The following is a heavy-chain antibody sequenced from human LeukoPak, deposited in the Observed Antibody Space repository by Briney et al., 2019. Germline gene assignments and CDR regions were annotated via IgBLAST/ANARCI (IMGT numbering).Heavy chain of an antibody. J-gene: IGHJ4*02. CDR3: ARDIRPDY. CDR1: GFTFSSYW. CDR2: IKQDGTEK. V-gene: IGHV3-7*04. Sequence: GGSLRLSCAASGFTFSSYWMSWVRQAPGEGLEWVANIKQDGTEKYYMDSVKGRFSISRDNAKNSLYLQMNALRAEDTAVYYCARDIRPDYWGQGTLVTVST. D-gene: IGHD6-6*01.